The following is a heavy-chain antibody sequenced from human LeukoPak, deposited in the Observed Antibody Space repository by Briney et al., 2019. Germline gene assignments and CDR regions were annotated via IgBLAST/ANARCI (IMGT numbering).Heavy chain of an antibody. J-gene: IGHJ3*02. D-gene: IGHD3-22*01. V-gene: IGHV3-23*01. CDR3: AKDFSSGYLGDGFDI. CDR2: ISGGGGST. CDR1: GFTFSSYA. Sequence: GGSLRLSCAASGFTFSSYAMSWVRQAPGKGLEWVSAISGGGGSTYYADSVKGRFTISRDNSRNTLYLQMNSLRVEDTALFYCAKDFSSGYLGDGFDIWGQGTMVTVSA.